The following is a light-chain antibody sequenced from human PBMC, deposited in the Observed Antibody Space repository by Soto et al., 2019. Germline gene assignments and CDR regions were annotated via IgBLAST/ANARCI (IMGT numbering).Light chain of an antibody. CDR2: WAS. J-gene: IGKJ2*01. Sequence: DIVMTQSPDSLAVSLGERATINCKSSQSVLYSSNNKNYLAWYQQKPGQAPKLLIYWASTRESGVPDRFSGSGSGTDFTLTISSLQAEDVAVYYCQQYYSTPYTFGQGTKVEIK. CDR1: QSVLYSSNNKNY. V-gene: IGKV4-1*01. CDR3: QQYYSTPYT.